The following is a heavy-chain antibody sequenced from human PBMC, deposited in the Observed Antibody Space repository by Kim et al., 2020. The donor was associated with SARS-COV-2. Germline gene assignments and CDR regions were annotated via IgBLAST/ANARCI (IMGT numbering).Heavy chain of an antibody. CDR1: GFTLDRYG. CDR2: ISYDEKNK. D-gene: IGHD4-17*01. Sequence: GGSLRLSCAVSGFTLDRYGMHWVRQAPGKALEWVAVISYDEKNKYYGDSMKGRFTISRDTSKNILFLQMNSLRAEDTATYYCARISFGDAPGYWGQGTQVIVSS. J-gene: IGHJ4*02. CDR3: ARISFGDAPGY. V-gene: IGHV3-33*05.